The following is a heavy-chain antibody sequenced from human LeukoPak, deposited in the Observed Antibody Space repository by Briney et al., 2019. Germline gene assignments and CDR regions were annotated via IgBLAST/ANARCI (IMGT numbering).Heavy chain of an antibody. CDR3: ARTYCIGSSCPGVFEY. CDR1: GFTFSGSA. Sequence: GGSLRLSCAASGFTFSGSAMHWVRQAPGKGLEWVSVISDSGGRTYSAASVKGRFTISRDNSKDTLYLQMNSLRAEDTAVYYCARTYCIGSSCPGVFEYWGQGTLVTVSS. CDR2: ISDSGGRT. D-gene: IGHD2-15*01. J-gene: IGHJ4*02. V-gene: IGHV3-23*01.